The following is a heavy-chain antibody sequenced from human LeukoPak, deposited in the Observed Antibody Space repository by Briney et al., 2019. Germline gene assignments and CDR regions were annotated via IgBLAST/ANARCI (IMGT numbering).Heavy chain of an antibody. D-gene: IGHD3-9*01. CDR2: IYYSGST. J-gene: IGHJ6*03. Sequence: PSETLSLTCTVSGGSISSSSYYWGWIRQPPGKGLEWIGSIYYSGSTYYNPSLKSRVTISVDTSKNQFSLKLSSVTAADTAVYYCARRAREIYDILTGYYYYYMDVWGKGTTVTVSS. CDR3: ARRAREIYDILTGYYYYYMDV. V-gene: IGHV4-39*07. CDR1: GGSISSSSYY.